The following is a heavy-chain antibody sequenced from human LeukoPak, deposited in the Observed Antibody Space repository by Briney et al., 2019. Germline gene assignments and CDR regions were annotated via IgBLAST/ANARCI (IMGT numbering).Heavy chain of an antibody. D-gene: IGHD3-22*01. CDR1: GYTFTNYH. J-gene: IGHJ4*02. CDR2: VSTNDGNT. V-gene: IGHV1-18*01. CDR3: TRAPPGMTMMTDY. Sequence: ASVKVSCKASGYTFTNYHIAWVRQAPGQALEWMGWVSTNDGNTVYAQRLQGRVTMTTDRSTSVAYMELRSLTSDDTAVYYGTRAPPGMTMMTDYRGQGTLVTVSS.